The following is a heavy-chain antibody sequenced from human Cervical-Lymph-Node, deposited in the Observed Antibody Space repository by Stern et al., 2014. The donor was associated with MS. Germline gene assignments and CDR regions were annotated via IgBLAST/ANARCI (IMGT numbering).Heavy chain of an antibody. D-gene: IGHD3-10*01. CDR1: GYSFHSYW. V-gene: IGHV5-51*01. Sequence: MQLVQSGAEVKKPGESLKISCQGSGYSFHSYWIAWVRQMPGKGLEWMGVIYPGDSDTSYSPSFQGQVTISADKSISTAYLQWSSLKASDSAMYYCARHSSYYYGSASSYWGQGTLVTVSS. J-gene: IGHJ4*02. CDR2: IYPGDSDT. CDR3: ARHSSYYYGSASSY.